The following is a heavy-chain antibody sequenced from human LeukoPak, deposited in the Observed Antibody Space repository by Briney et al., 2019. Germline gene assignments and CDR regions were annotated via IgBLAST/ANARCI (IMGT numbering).Heavy chain of an antibody. CDR2: INNDGSTT. J-gene: IGHJ2*01. D-gene: IGHD3-22*01. CDR1: GFTFRSYW. Sequence: GGSLRLSCAASGFTFRSYWMHWVRQAPGKGLVWVLGINNDGSTTRYADSVKGRFTISRDNAKNTLYVQMNSLRVEDTAVYYCARGVGYYDSTFDLWGSGTLVTVSS. CDR3: ARGVGYYDSTFDL. V-gene: IGHV3-74*01.